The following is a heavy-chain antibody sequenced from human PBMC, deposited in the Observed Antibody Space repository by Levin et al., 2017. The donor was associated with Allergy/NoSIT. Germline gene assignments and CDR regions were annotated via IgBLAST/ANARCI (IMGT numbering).Heavy chain of an antibody. V-gene: IGHV3-48*01. J-gene: IGHJ3*02. CDR1: GFTFSSYS. CDR3: ATLYQLLWEDAFDI. CDR2: ISSSSSTI. Sequence: PGGSLRLSCAASGFTFSSYSMNWVRQAPGKGLEWVSYISSSSSTIYYADSVKGRFTISRDNAKNSLYLQMNSLRAEDTAVYYCATLYQLLWEDAFDIWGQGTMVTVSS. D-gene: IGHD2-2*01.